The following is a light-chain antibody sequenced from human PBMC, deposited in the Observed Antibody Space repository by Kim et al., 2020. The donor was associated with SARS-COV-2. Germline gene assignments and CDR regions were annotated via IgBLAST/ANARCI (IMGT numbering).Light chain of an antibody. V-gene: IGLV3-1*01. J-gene: IGLJ2*01. CDR2: QDN. Sequence: SYELTQPASVSVSPGQTASIPCSGDKLGDKYTSWYQQKAGQSPVLVMFQDNKRPSGIPDRFSGSKSGNTATLTISGTQSMDEADYYCQAWDSGLVFGAGTQLTVL. CDR1: KLGDKY. CDR3: QAWDSGLV.